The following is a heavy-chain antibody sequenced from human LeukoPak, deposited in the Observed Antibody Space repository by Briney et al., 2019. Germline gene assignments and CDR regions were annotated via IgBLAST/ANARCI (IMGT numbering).Heavy chain of an antibody. Sequence: GSLGHSCAASGFTFNSYAMSWVRQAPGKGLEWVSAIRGSGGGTYYADSVKGRFTISRDNSKNTLYLQMNSLRDGDTALYYCAKAGIGVVGYFVYTGQRTLVTVSS. CDR3: AKAGIGVVGYFVY. CDR2: IRGSGGGT. J-gene: IGHJ4*02. V-gene: IGHV3-23*01. D-gene: IGHD6-19*01. CDR1: GFTFNSYA.